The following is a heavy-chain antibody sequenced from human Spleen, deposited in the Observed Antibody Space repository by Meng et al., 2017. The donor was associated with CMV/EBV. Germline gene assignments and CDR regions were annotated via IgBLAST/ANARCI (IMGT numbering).Heavy chain of an antibody. Sequence: FYGGWFRQTPGGGLEWIGSMFKSGTASYNSSLKSRVTMSIDTSTNQFSLKLTSVTAADTAEYYCAREHATTITAEGLGSFRVDPWGQGALVTVSS. V-gene: IGHV4-39*07. CDR3: AREHATTITAEGLGSFRVDP. J-gene: IGHJ5*02. CDR2: MFKSGTA. D-gene: IGHD5-12*01. CDR1: FY.